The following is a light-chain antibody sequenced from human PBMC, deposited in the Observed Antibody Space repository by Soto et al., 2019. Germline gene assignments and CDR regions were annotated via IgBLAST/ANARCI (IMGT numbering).Light chain of an antibody. CDR3: QQCNSYWT. J-gene: IGKJ1*01. CDR2: DAS. Sequence: DIHLTQSPSTLAASVGDRVTITCRASQTISHWLAWYQQKPGKAPKLLIFDASSLENGVPSRFSGSGSGTEFTLTLTGLQSDDFATYYCQQCNSYWTFGQGTKVEIK. V-gene: IGKV1-5*01. CDR1: QTISHW.